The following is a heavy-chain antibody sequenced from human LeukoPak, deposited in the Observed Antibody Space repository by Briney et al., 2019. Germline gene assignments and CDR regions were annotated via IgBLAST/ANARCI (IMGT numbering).Heavy chain of an antibody. CDR3: AKDAYTVTSQGDY. V-gene: IGHV3-30*02. Sequence: PGGSLRLSCAASGFTFSSYAMSWVRQAPGKGLEWVAFIRYDGSDKYYAGSVKGRFTISRDNSKNTLYLQMNSLGTDDTAMFYCAKDAYTVTSQGDYWGQGTLVTVSS. CDR2: IRYDGSDK. J-gene: IGHJ4*02. CDR1: GFTFSSYA. D-gene: IGHD4-17*01.